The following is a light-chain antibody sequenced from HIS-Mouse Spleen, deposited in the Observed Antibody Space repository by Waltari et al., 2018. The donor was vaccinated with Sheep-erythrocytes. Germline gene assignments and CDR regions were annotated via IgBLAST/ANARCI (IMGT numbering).Light chain of an antibody. CDR2: AAS. CDR3: QQRSNWPPFT. Sequence: EIVLTQSPATLSLSPGERATLSCRASQSVSSYLAWYQQKPGQAPRLLIYAASNRATGIPDRFCGSESRTDFALTISSLESEDFAVYYCQQRSNWPPFTFGQGTRLEIQ. J-gene: IGKJ5*01. CDR1: QSVSSY. V-gene: IGKV3-11*01.